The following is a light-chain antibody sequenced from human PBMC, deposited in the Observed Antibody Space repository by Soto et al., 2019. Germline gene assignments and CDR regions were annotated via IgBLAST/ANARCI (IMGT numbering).Light chain of an antibody. CDR3: QQYSSSSP. CDR1: QSVTSNY. V-gene: IGKV3-20*01. CDR2: GAS. Sequence: EIGLTQSPGTLPLSPGERATLSCRASQSVTSNYLAWYQQKPGQAPRLLIFGASGRSTGVPDRFSGSGSGTDFTLTISRLEAEDFAVYYCQQYSSSSPFGQGTRLEIK. J-gene: IGKJ2*01.